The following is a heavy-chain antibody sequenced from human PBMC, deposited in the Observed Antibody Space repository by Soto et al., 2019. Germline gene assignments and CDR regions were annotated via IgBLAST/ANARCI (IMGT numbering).Heavy chain of an antibody. Sequence: QVQLVESGGGVVQPGRSLRLSCAASGFTFSSYAMHWVRQAPGKGLEWVAVIWYDGSNKYYADSVKGRFTISRDNSKNTLYLQMNSLRAEDTAVYYCARDFKTRSYDFWSGYHNYGMDVWGQGTTVTVSS. CDR1: GFTFSSYA. CDR2: IWYDGSNK. D-gene: IGHD3-3*01. V-gene: IGHV3-33*08. CDR3: ARDFKTRSYDFWSGYHNYGMDV. J-gene: IGHJ6*02.